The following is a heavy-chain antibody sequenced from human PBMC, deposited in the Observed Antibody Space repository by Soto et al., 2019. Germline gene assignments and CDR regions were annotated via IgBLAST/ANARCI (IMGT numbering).Heavy chain of an antibody. V-gene: IGHV4-59*01. D-gene: IGHD1-20*01. Sequence: SETLSLTCTVSGGSINTFYWSWIRQTPGKGLEWIGCVHDSGSTDYNPSLKGRVTMSLHTSKSQFSLNLSSVTAADSATYYCARGTRALITSFFAYWGQGIPVTVSS. CDR1: GGSINTFY. CDR3: ARGTRALITSFFAY. J-gene: IGHJ4*02. CDR2: VHDSGST.